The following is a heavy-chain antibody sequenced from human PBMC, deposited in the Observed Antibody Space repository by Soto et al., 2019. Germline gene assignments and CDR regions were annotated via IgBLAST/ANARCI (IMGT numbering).Heavy chain of an antibody. Sequence: GGSLRLSCAASGFTFSSYEMNWVRQAPGKGLEWVSYISSSGSTIYYADSVKGRFTISRDNAKNSLYLQMNSLRAEDTAVYYCASELQGSLNWFDPWGQGTLVTVSS. D-gene: IGHD3-10*01. CDR2: ISSSGSTI. CDR1: GFTFSSYE. CDR3: ASELQGSLNWFDP. J-gene: IGHJ5*02. V-gene: IGHV3-48*03.